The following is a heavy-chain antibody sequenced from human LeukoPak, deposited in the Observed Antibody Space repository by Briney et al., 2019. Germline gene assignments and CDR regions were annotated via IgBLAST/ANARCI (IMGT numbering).Heavy chain of an antibody. CDR1: GYTFTSYY. D-gene: IGHD2-21*01. CDR2: INPSGGST. V-gene: IGHV1-46*01. Sequence: GASVKASCKASGYTFTSYYMHWVRQAPGQGLEWMGIINPSGGSTSYAQKFQGRVTMTRDTSTSTVYMELTSLRYDDTAVYFCARVWWNAFDIWGQGTMVTVSS. CDR3: ARVWWNAFDI. J-gene: IGHJ3*02.